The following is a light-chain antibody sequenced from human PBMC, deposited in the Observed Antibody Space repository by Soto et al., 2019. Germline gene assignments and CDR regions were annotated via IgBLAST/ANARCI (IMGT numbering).Light chain of an antibody. CDR1: QSLHDW. CDR2: TVS. CDR3: QQYNGYPWA. V-gene: IGKV1-5*03. J-gene: IGKJ1*01. Sequence: DIQMTPSPSTLSASVGDRVTITCRASQSLHDWFAWVQQKPGKAPNLLICTVSKFESGVPSRFSGSGSATEFTPTISRLPPDDFATYYCQQYNGYPWAFGQGTKVEIK.